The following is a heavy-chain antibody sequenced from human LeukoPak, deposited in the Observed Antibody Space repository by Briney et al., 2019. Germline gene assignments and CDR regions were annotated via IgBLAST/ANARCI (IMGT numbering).Heavy chain of an antibody. CDR1: GFTFSSYA. CDR3: AKTATLRYFDWSLGMDV. CDR2: ISGSGGST. D-gene: IGHD3-9*01. J-gene: IGHJ6*02. Sequence: GGSLRLSCAASGFTFSSYAMSWVRQAPGKGLEWVSAISGSGGSTYYADSVMGRFTISRDNSKNTLYLQMNSLRAEDTAVYYCAKTATLRYFDWSLGMDVWGQGTTVTVSS. V-gene: IGHV3-23*01.